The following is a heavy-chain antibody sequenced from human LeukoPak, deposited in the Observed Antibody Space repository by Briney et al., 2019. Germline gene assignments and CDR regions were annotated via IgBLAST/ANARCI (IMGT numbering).Heavy chain of an antibody. CDR1: GFTFSSYS. D-gene: IGHD3-9*01. J-gene: IGHJ4*02. CDR2: ISSSSSYI. CDR3: ARDGGLTGYYRRPRMDYYFDY. Sequence: GGSLRLSCAASGFTFSSYSMNWVRQAPGKGLEWVSSISSSSSYIYYADSVKGRFTISRDNAKNLLYLQMNSLRAEDTAVYYCARDGGLTGYYRRPRMDYYFDYWGQGTLVTVSS. V-gene: IGHV3-21*01.